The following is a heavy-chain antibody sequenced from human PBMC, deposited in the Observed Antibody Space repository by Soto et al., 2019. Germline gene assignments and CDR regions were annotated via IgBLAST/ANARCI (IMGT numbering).Heavy chain of an antibody. CDR3: VRGAFKSGWYKDYFDC. D-gene: IGHD6-19*01. CDR1: GFTFSTSW. CDR2: IKQDGSAQ. V-gene: IGHV3-7*01. J-gene: IGHJ4*02. Sequence: GSLRLSCAASGFTFSTSWMTWFRQAPGKGLEWVANIKQDGSAQYYVGSLKGRFSVSRDNAKNSLYLQMDSLRADDTAMYFCVRGAFKSGWYKDYFDCWGQGALVTVSS.